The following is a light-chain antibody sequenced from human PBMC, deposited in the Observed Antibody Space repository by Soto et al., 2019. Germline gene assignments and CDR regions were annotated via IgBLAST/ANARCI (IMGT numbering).Light chain of an antibody. CDR3: QQYNDWPLT. CDR1: QSINNN. V-gene: IGKV3-15*01. Sequence: EIVMTQSPATLSVSPGERATLSCRASQSINNNLARYQQKRGQGPRLLIYGASSRATGTPARFSGSGSGTGFTLTISSVQSEDFAIYYCQQYNDWPLTFGGGTKVEIK. J-gene: IGKJ4*01. CDR2: GAS.